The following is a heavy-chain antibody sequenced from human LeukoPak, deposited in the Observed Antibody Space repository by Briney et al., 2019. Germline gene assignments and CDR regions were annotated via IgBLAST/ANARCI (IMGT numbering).Heavy chain of an antibody. CDR2: INHSGST. CDR1: GGSFSGYY. J-gene: IGHJ5*02. D-gene: IGHD3-22*01. CDR3: AKYYYDSSGYFNWFDP. V-gene: IGHV4-34*01. Sequence: SETLSLTCAVYGGSFSGYYWSWIRQSPGKGLEWIGEINHSGSTNYNPSLKSRVTISVDTSKNQFSLKLNSVTAANTAVYYCAKYYYDSSGYFNWFDPWGQGTLVAVSS.